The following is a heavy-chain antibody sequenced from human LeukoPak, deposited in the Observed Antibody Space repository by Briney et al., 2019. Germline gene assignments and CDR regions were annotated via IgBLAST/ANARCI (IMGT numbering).Heavy chain of an antibody. CDR2: VDSSGNA. CDR3: ARQFLVGSTFHAFDL. J-gene: IGHJ3*01. Sequence: SETLSLTCSVSVVSMNGYYWSWLRQSAGNRLEWIGHVDSSGNANYNPSLESRVTMSVDTSKKQFSLKLTSVTAADMAVYFCARQFLVGSTFHAFDLWGQGTRVTVSS. CDR1: VVSMNGYY. V-gene: IGHV4-4*07. D-gene: IGHD1-26*01.